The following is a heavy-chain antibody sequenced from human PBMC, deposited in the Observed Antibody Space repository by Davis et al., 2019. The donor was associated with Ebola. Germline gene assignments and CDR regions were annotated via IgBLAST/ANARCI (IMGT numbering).Heavy chain of an antibody. J-gene: IGHJ5*02. CDR3: ARDSLRSGGGARWFDP. Sequence: AASVKVSCKASGYTFTGYYMHWVRQAPGQGLEWMGRINPNSGDTNYAQKFQGRVTITRDTSASTAYMELSSLRSEDTAVYYCARDSLRSGGGARWFDPWGQGTLVTVSS. D-gene: IGHD2-15*01. V-gene: IGHV1-2*06. CDR1: GYTFTGYY. CDR2: INPNSGDT.